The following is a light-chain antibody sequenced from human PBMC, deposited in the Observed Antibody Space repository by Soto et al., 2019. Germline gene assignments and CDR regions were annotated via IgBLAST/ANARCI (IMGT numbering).Light chain of an antibody. V-gene: IGKV1-12*01. CDR2: IVS. Sequence: DIQMTQSPSSVSASFGDSVTIXXRASQGISYWLAWYQQKPGTAPKVXGSIVSSLQSLGPSMFSGRRAETDFTLTITSLQPEDSATYYCQQGNRVPLTFGEGTKVEIK. J-gene: IGKJ4*01. CDR1: QGISYW. CDR3: QQGNRVPLT.